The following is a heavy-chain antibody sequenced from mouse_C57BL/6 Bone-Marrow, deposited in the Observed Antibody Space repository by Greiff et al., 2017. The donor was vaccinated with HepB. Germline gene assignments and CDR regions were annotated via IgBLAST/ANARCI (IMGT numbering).Heavy chain of an antibody. CDR1: GFSLTSYG. CDR3: ARLPGSYFDV. D-gene: IGHD1-1*01. Sequence: VQLQQSGPGLVQPSQSLSITCTVSGFSLTSYGVHWVRQSPGKGLEWLGVIWSGGSTDYNAAFISRLSISKDNSKSQVFFKMNSLQADDTAIYYCARLPGSYFDVWGTGTTVTVSS. CDR2: IWSGGST. J-gene: IGHJ1*03. V-gene: IGHV2-2*01.